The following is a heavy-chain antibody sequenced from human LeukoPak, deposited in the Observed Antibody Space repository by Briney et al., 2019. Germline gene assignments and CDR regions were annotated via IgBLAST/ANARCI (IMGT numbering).Heavy chain of an antibody. Sequence: ASVKVSCKASGYTFTGYYMHWVRQAPGQGLEWRGWINPNSGGTNYAQKFQGRVTMTRDTSISTAYMELSRLRSDDTAVYYCARSPSSGWVPYYYYYMDVWGKGTTVTVSS. V-gene: IGHV1-2*02. CDR2: INPNSGGT. CDR3: ARSPSSGWVPYYYYYMDV. J-gene: IGHJ6*03. CDR1: GYTFTGYY. D-gene: IGHD6-19*01.